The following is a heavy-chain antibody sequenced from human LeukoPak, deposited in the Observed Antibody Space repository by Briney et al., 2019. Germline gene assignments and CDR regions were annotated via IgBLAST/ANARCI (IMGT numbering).Heavy chain of an antibody. V-gene: IGHV3-9*01. CDR2: ISWNSGSI. D-gene: IGHD3-10*01. CDR1: GFTFDDYA. CDR3: WRYYYGSGPDY. J-gene: IGHJ4*02. Sequence: PGRSLRLSCAASGFTFDDYAMHWVRQAPGKGLEWVSGISWNSGSIGYADSVKGRFTISRDNAKNSLYLQMNSLRAEDTAVYYCWRYYYGSGPDYWGQGTLVTVSS.